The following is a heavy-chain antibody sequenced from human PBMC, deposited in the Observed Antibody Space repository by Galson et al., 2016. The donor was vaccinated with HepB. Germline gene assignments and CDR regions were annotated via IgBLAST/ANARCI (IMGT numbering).Heavy chain of an antibody. J-gene: IGHJ6*02. CDR3: ARVLVGSGMDV. V-gene: IGHV3-7*03. CDR2: INQDGSEK. CDR1: GFGFSDYW. D-gene: IGHD3-10*01. Sequence: SLRLSCAVSGFGFSDYWMTWVRQAPGKGLEWVASINQDGSEKNSVDSMKGRFTISRDDAKNSLYLQMSSLRAEDTALYQCARVLVGSGMDVWGQGTTVTVSS.